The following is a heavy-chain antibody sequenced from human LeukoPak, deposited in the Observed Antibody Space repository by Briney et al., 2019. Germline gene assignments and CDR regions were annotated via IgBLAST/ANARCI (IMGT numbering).Heavy chain of an antibody. CDR1: GFTVSSDY. CDR2: IYSGGST. Sequence: GGSLRLSCAASGFTVSSDYMNWVRQAPGKGLEWVSVIYSGGSTYYADSVKGRFTISRDNSKNTLFLQMNSLRTEDTAVYYCARGRYYDTLDYWGQGTLVTVSS. J-gene: IGHJ4*02. D-gene: IGHD3-22*01. CDR3: ARGRYYDTLDY. V-gene: IGHV3-66*02.